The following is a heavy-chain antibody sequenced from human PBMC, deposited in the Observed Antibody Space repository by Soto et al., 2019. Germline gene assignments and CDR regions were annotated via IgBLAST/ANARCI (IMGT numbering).Heavy chain of an antibody. D-gene: IGHD6-13*01. CDR1: GYTFTSYG. Sequence: QVRLVQSGAEVKKPGASVKVSCKASGYTFTSYGISWVRQAPGQGLEWMGWISAYNGNTNYAQKLQGRVTMTTDTSTSTAYMELRSLRSDDTAVYYCARKATYSSSWYPGNYGMDVWGQGTTVTVSS. V-gene: IGHV1-18*01. CDR2: ISAYNGNT. J-gene: IGHJ6*02. CDR3: ARKATYSSSWYPGNYGMDV.